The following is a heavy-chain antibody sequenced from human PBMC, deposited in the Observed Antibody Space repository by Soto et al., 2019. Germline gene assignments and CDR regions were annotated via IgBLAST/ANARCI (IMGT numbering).Heavy chain of an antibody. J-gene: IGHJ6*03. CDR2: IWYDGSNK. Sequence: GGSLRLSCAASGFTFSSYGMHWVRQAPGKGLEWVAVIWYDGSNKYYADSVKGRFTISRDNSKNTLYLQMNSLRAEDTAVYYCARDVDSDYYYYMDVWGKGTTVTVSS. CDR1: GFTFSSYG. V-gene: IGHV3-33*01. CDR3: ARDVDSDYYYYMDV. D-gene: IGHD5-12*01.